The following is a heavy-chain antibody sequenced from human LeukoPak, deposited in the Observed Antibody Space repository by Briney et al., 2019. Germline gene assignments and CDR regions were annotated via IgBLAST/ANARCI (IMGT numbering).Heavy chain of an antibody. J-gene: IGHJ3*02. V-gene: IGHV5-51*01. CDR3: ARRSDAFDI. CDR1: GSTFTSYW. Sequence: GASLQISCEGSGSTFTSYWIAWVRQMPGKGREWMGSIFPSDSDTRYTTSFQGQVTLSADTSIRTASLHCSRLTPSDTPLYFCARRSDAFDIWGQGTMVTVSS. CDR2: IFPSDSDT.